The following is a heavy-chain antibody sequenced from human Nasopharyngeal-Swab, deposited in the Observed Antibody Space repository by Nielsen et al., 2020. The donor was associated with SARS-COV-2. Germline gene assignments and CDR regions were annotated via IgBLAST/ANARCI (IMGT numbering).Heavy chain of an antibody. CDR1: GFTFSSYS. Sequence: GESLKISCAASGFTFSSYSMNWVRQAPGKGLEWVAVISYDGSNKYYTDSVKGRFTISRDNSKNTLYLQMNSLRAEDTAVYYCAKDLYEMATIPHYYMDVWGKGTTVTVSS. CDR3: AKDLYEMATIPHYYMDV. CDR2: ISYDGSNK. D-gene: IGHD5-24*01. J-gene: IGHJ6*03. V-gene: IGHV3-30*18.